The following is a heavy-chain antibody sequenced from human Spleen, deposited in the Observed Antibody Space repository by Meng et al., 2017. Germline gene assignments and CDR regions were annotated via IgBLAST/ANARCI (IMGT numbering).Heavy chain of an antibody. CDR2: ISWNSGSI. CDR1: GFTFDDYA. J-gene: IGHJ4*02. D-gene: IGHD3-22*01. Sequence: GGSLRLSCAASGFTFDDYAMHWVRQAPGKGLEWVSGISWNSGSIGYADSVKGRFTISRDNAKNSLYLQMNSLRAEDTALYYCAKDGVHDSSGYYLGTGPSFDYWGQGTLVTVSS. CDR3: AKDGVHDSSGYYLGTGPSFDY. V-gene: IGHV3-9*01.